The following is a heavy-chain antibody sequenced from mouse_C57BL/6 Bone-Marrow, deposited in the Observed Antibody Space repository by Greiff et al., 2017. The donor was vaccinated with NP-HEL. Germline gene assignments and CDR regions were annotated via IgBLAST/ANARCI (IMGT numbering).Heavy chain of an antibody. Sequence: EVQGVESGGGLVKPGGSLKLSCAASGFTFSSYTMSWVRQTPEKRLEWVATISGGGGNTYYPDSVKGRFTISRDNAKNTLYLQMSSLRSEDTALYYCARRDYGSSLWYFDVWGTGTTVTVSS. V-gene: IGHV5-9*01. CDR1: GFTFSSYT. CDR3: ARRDYGSSLWYFDV. J-gene: IGHJ1*03. CDR2: ISGGGGNT. D-gene: IGHD1-1*01.